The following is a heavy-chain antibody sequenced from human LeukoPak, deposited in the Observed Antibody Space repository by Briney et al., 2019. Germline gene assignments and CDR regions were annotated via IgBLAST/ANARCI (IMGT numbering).Heavy chain of an antibody. J-gene: IGHJ3*02. V-gene: IGHV3-7*03. Sequence: GGSLRLSCAASGFTFSSYWMSWVRQAPGKGLEWVANIKQDGSEKYYVDSVKGRFTISRDNAKNSLFLQMNSLRADDTAVYYCARDYARGYSYGYTNAFDIWGQGTMVTVSS. CDR3: ARDYARGYSYGYTNAFDI. CDR1: GFTFSSYW. CDR2: IKQDGSEK. D-gene: IGHD5-18*01.